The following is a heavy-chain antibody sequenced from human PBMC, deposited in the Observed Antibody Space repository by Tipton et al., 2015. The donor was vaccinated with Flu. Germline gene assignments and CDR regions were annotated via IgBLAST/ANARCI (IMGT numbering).Heavy chain of an antibody. V-gene: IGHV4-59*01. J-gene: IGHJ6*03. D-gene: IGHD4-11*01. CDR3: ARISASNNGNYMDV. CDR2: INYSGNT. CDR1: GGSISSYY. Sequence: TLSLTCTVSGGSISSYYWSWIRQPPGKGLEWIGYINYSGNTNYNPSLKSRGTILIDTSKNQFSLKLSSVTAADTAVYYCARISASNNGNYMDVWGKGTTVTVS.